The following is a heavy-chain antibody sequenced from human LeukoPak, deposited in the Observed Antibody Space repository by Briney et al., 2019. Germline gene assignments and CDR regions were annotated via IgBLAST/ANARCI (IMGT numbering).Heavy chain of an antibody. CDR1: GYTFSGYY. V-gene: IGHV1-2*02. CDR2: ISAYNGNT. D-gene: IGHD2-2*01. CDR3: ARDAREYQLLLHNYYYYMDV. J-gene: IGHJ6*03. Sequence: ASVKVSCKASGYTFSGYYMHWVRQAPGQGLEWMGWISAYNGNTNYAQKFQGRVTMTRDTSISTAYMELSRLRSDDTAVYYCARDAREYQLLLHNYYYYMDVWGKGTTVTVSS.